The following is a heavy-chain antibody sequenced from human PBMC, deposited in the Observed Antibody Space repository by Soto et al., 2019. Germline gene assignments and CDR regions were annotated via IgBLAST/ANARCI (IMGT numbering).Heavy chain of an antibody. CDR2: ISYDGSNK. CDR1: GFTFSSYA. CDR3: AREVAAPSDYYYGLDV. D-gene: IGHD2-15*01. Sequence: QVQLVESGGGVGQPGRSLRLSCAASGFTFSSYAMHWVRQAPGKGLEWVVIISYDGSNKYYADSVKGRFTISRDNSKNTLYLQMNSLRAEDTAVYYCAREVAAPSDYYYGLDVWGQVTTVTVSS. J-gene: IGHJ6*02. V-gene: IGHV3-30-3*01.